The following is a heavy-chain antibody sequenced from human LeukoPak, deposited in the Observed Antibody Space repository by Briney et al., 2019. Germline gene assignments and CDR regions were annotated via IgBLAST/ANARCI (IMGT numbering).Heavy chain of an antibody. J-gene: IGHJ4*02. CDR3: ARVEAPGYSYGQYYFDY. D-gene: IGHD5-18*01. Sequence: SVKVSCKASGGTFSSYAISWVRQAPGQGLEWMGRIIPILGIANYAQKFQGRVTITEDKSTSTAYMELSSLRSQDTAVYFCARVEAPGYSYGQYYFDYWGQGTLVTVS. CDR1: GGTFSSYA. V-gene: IGHV1-69*04. CDR2: IIPILGIA.